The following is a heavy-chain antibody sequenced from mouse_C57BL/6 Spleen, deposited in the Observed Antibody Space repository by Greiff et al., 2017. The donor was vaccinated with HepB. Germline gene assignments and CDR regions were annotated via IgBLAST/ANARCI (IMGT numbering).Heavy chain of an antibody. J-gene: IGHJ4*01. V-gene: IGHV5-17*01. CDR2: ISSGTSTI. Sequence: EVQLVESGGGLVKPGGSLKLSCAASGFTFSDYGMHWVRQAPEKGLEWVAYISSGTSTIYYADTVKGRFTISRDNAKNTLFLQMTSLRSEDTAMYYCARSTRDLYYAMDYWGQGTSVTVSS. CDR3: ARSTRDLYYAMDY. D-gene: IGHD2-14*01. CDR1: GFTFSDYG.